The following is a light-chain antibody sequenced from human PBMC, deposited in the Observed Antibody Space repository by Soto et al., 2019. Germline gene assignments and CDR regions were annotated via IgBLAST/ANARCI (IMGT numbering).Light chain of an antibody. V-gene: IGKV3-15*01. CDR1: QSVSSN. J-gene: IGKJ5*01. CDR2: GAS. CDR3: RQYNNWLPIT. Sequence: ESVMTQSPATPSLSPGERATLSCRASQSVSSNLAWYQQKPGQAPRLLIYGASTRATGIPARFSGSGSGTEFTLTISSLQSEDFAVYYCRQYNNWLPITFGQGTRLEIK.